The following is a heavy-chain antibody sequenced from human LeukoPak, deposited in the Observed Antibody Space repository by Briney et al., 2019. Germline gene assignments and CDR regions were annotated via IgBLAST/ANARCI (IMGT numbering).Heavy chain of an antibody. J-gene: IGHJ4*01. D-gene: IGHD6-13*01. CDR3: AKQQLVRCFDY. CDR1: GGSITSSSYY. CDR2: IFYSGST. Sequence: SETVSLTCTVSGGSITSSSYYWVWIRQPPGKGLEWIGSIFYSGSTYYNPSLKSRVTISVDTSKTQFSLKLSSVTAADTAVYYCAKQQLVRCFDYWGHGTLVTVSS. V-gene: IGHV4-39*01.